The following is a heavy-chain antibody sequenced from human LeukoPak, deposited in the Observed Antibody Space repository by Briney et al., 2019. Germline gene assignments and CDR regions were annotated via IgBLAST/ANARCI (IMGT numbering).Heavy chain of an antibody. CDR1: GGTFSSYA. CDR3: ARDDYGGNSVNDY. D-gene: IGHD4-23*01. J-gene: IGHJ4*02. CDR2: IIPIFGTA. V-gene: IGHV1-69*13. Sequence: ASVKVSCKASGGTFSSYAISWVRQAPGQGLEWMGGIIPIFGTANYAQKFQGRVTITADESTSTAYMELSSLRSEDTAVYYCARDDYGGNSVNDYWGRGTLVTVSS.